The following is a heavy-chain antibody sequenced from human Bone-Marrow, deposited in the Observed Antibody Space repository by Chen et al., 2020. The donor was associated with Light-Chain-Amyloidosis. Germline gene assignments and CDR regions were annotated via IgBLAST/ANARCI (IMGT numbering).Heavy chain of an antibody. CDR2: MNPNSGNT. V-gene: IGHV1-8*01. D-gene: IGHD2-2*01. CDR3: ARGRRSMGYCSSTSCNYDAYYYGMDV. CDR1: GYTFTSYD. J-gene: IGHJ6*02. Sequence: QVQLVQSGAEVKKPRASVKVSCKASGYTFTSYDINWVRQATGQGLEWMGWMNPNSGNTVSAQKFQGRVTRTRNTSISTAYMELSSLRSEDTAVYYCARGRRSMGYCSSTSCNYDAYYYGMDVWGQGTTVTVSS.